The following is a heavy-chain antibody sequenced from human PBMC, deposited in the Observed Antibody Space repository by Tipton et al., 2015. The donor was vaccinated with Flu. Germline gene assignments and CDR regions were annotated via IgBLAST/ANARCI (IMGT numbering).Heavy chain of an antibody. V-gene: IGHV3-30*19. CDR1: GFTFSTYG. CDR2: ISYDGRIK. Sequence: SLRLSCAASGFTFSTYGMHWVRQAPGKGLEWVAVISYDGRIKHDADSVKGRFTISRDNSKNTLYLQMNSLRAEDTAVYYCARVWGYSYYFDYWGQGTLVTVSS. CDR3: ARVWGYSYYFDY. D-gene: IGHD3-16*01. J-gene: IGHJ4*02.